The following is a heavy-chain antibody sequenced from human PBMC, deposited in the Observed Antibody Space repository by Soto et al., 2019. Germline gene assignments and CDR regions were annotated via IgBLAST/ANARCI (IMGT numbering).Heavy chain of an antibody. V-gene: IGHV1-18*01. Sequence: QVQLVQSGPEVKKPGASAKVSCKTSGYTFTSYGISWVRQAPGQGLEWMGWISTDKGKTNYAQKFQGRVTMTTDTSTSTAYMELMSLRSDDTAVYYCATRSPAFDFWGQGTLVTVSS. CDR2: ISTDKGKT. J-gene: IGHJ4*02. CDR1: GYTFTSYG. CDR3: ATRSPAFDF.